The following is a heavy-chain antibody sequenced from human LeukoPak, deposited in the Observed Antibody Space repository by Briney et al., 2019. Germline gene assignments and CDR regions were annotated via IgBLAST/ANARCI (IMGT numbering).Heavy chain of an antibody. Sequence: GGSLRLSCAASGFTFSSYAMSWVRQAPGKGLEWVSAITGSGGSTYYADSVKGRFTISRDNSKNTLYLQMNRLRAEDTAVYYCAKSSSGWKYYFDYWGQGTLVTVSS. CDR1: GFTFSSYA. V-gene: IGHV3-23*01. CDR2: ITGSGGST. D-gene: IGHD6-19*01. CDR3: AKSSSGWKYYFDY. J-gene: IGHJ4*02.